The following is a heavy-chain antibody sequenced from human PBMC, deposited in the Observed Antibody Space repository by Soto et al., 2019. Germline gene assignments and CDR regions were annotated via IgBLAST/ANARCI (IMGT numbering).Heavy chain of an antibody. J-gene: IGHJ4*02. CDR3: ATHPPYGPLDH. V-gene: IGHV4-39*01. CDR2: IYYSENT. Sequence: SETLSLTCTVSGGSISNGGYYWGWIRQPPGKGLEWVGNIYYSENTYYNPSLKSRVTISVDTSKNQFSLRLTSVTAADTAVYYCATHPPYGPLDHWGQGTLVTVSS. CDR1: GGSISNGGYY. D-gene: IGHD4-17*01.